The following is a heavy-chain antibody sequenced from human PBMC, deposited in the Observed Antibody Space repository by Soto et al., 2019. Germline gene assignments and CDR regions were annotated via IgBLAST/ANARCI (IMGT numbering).Heavy chain of an antibody. J-gene: IGHJ4*02. V-gene: IGHV4-61*08. CDR3: ARNPKGGGRVYYFEY. CDR2: IYSGGST. Sequence: AETLSLTCAVSGGSISSGGYSWRWIRQPPGKGLEWIGHIYSGGSTNYNPSLQRSRLTISVDTSKNQFSLKLSSVTAADTAVYYCARNPKGGGRVYYFEYWSQGTLVTVS. CDR1: GGSISSGGYS. D-gene: IGHD1-26*01.